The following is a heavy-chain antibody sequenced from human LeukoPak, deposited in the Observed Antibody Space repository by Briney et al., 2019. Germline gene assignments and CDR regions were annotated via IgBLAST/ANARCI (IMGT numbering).Heavy chain of an antibody. Sequence: GGSLRHSFAADGFTVSSNYMSSGRQAPGKGLEWVSVIYSGGSTYYADCVKGRFTISRHNSKNTLYLQMNSLRAEDTAVYYCARDQGVYYYYGMDVWGQGTTVTVSS. J-gene: IGHJ6*02. CDR2: IYSGGST. V-gene: IGHV3-53*04. CDR1: GFTVSSNY. CDR3: ARDQGVYYYYGMDV.